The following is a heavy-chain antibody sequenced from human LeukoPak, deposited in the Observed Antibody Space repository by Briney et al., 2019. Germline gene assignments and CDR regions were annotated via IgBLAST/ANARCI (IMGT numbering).Heavy chain of an antibody. V-gene: IGHV1-2*02. CDR1: GYTFTGYY. Sequence: GASVKVSCKASGYTFTGYYMHWVRQAPGQGLEWMGWINPNSGGTNYAQKFQGRVTMTRDTSISTAYMELSRLRSDDTAVYYCARVAAAGTHNFFLPYYYYMDVWGKGTTVTVSS. D-gene: IGHD6-13*01. CDR2: INPNSGGT. CDR3: ARVAAAGTHNFFLPYYYYMDV. J-gene: IGHJ6*03.